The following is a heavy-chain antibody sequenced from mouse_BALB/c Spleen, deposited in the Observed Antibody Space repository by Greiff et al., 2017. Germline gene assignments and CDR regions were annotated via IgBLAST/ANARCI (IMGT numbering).Heavy chain of an antibody. CDR3: ARSREGFAY. CDR2: IDPENGNT. CDR1: GFNIKDYY. J-gene: IGHJ3*01. V-gene: IGHV14-1*02. Sequence: EVQLQQSGAELVRPGALVKLSCKASGFNIKDYYMHWVKQRPEQGLEWIGWIDPENGNTIYDPKFQGKASITADTSSNTAYLQLSSLTSEDTAVYYCARSREGFAYWCQGTLVTVSA.